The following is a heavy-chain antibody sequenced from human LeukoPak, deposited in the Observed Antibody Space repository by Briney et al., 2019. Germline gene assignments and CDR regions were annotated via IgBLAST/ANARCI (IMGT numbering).Heavy chain of an antibody. Sequence: ASVKVSCKASGYTFTSYGISWVRQAPGQGLEWMGWISAYNGNTNYAQKLQGRVTMTTDTSTSTAYMELRSMRSDDTAVYYCARVQGGAWVYDILTGLDYWGQGTLVTVSS. D-gene: IGHD3-9*01. V-gene: IGHV1-18*01. J-gene: IGHJ4*02. CDR1: GYTFTSYG. CDR3: ARVQGGAWVYDILTGLDY. CDR2: ISAYNGNT.